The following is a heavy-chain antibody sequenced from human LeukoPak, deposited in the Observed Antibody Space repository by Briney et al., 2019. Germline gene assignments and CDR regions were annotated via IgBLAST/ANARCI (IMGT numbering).Heavy chain of an antibody. CDR1: GGSISSYY. Sequence: SKTLSLTCTVSGGSISSYYWSWIRQPPGKGLEWIGYIYYSGSTNYNPSLKSRVTISVDTSKNQFSLKLSSVTAADTAVYYCARRSYGFVSDAFESWGQGTMVTVAS. CDR3: ARRSYGFVSDAFES. CDR2: IYYSGST. D-gene: IGHD5-18*01. J-gene: IGHJ3*02. V-gene: IGHV4-59*08.